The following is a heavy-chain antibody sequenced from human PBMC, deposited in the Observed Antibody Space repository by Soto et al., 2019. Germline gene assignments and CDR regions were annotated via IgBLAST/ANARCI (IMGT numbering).Heavy chain of an antibody. Sequence: GGSLRLSCAASGFTFSNAWMSWVRQAPGKGLEWGGRIKSKTDGGTTDYAAPVKGRFTISRDDSKNTLYLQMNSLKTEDTAVYYWTTDLGGSWPYYYGMDVWGQGTTVTVSS. CDR1: GFTFSNAW. V-gene: IGHV3-15*01. J-gene: IGHJ6*02. CDR2: IKSKTDGGTT. CDR3: TTDLGGSWPYYYGMDV. D-gene: IGHD2-15*01.